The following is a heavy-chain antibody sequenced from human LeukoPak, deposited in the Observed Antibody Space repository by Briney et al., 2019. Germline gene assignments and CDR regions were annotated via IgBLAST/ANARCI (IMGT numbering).Heavy chain of an antibody. Sequence: ASVKVSCKSSGYTFTGYYIHWVRQAPGQGLEWIGLINPGGDNTDYAQSFQGRCNMTRDTSTSTVYMGLSRLRSEYTAVYYCARIRDGYNDAYDIWGQGTMVTVSS. CDR3: ARIRDGYNDAYDI. D-gene: IGHD5-24*01. CDR1: GYTFTGYY. V-gene: IGHV1-46*01. J-gene: IGHJ3*02. CDR2: INPGGDNT.